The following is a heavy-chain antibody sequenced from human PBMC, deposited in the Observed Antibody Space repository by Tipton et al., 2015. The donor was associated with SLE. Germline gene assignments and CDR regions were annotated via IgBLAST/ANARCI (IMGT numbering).Heavy chain of an antibody. CDR2: ISYDGTKK. CDR1: GFTFANYA. CDR3: ARDGDNYDSSAYFPRRNVLVAAIDS. Sequence: SLRLSCAASGFTFANYAIHWVRQAPGKGLEWVAVISYDGTKKYYADSVKGRFTISRDSSRNTVSLQMNSLRAEDTAVYYCARDGDNYDSSAYFPRRNVLVAAIDSWGQGTLVTVSS. D-gene: IGHD3-22*01. J-gene: IGHJ4*02. V-gene: IGHV3-30*04.